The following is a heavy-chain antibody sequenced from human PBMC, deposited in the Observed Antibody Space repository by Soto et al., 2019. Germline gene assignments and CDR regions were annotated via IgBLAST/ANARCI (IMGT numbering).Heavy chain of an antibody. Sequence: SHTLSLTCAMSGYSVSSNSAALNWIRQSPSRGLEWLGRTYYRSKWYNDYAVSVKSRITINPDTSKNQFSLQLNSVTPEDTAVYYCARDPFSSSSGNHYFDYWGQGTLVTVS. D-gene: IGHD6-6*01. CDR2: TYYRSKWYN. CDR3: ARDPFSSSSGNHYFDY. CDR1: GYSVSSNSAA. J-gene: IGHJ4*02. V-gene: IGHV6-1*01.